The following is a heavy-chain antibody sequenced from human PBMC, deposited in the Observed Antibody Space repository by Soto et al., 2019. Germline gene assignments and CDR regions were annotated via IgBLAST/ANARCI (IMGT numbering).Heavy chain of an antibody. D-gene: IGHD3-3*01. J-gene: IGHJ5*02. CDR1: GFSLSNARMG. Sequence: QVTLKESGPVLVKPTETLTLTCTVSGFSLSNARMGVSWIHQPPGKALEWLAHIFSNDEKSYSTSLKSRLTISKDTSKSQVVLNMTNMDPVDTAIYYCARILGYYDFWSGYYRGGWFDPWGQGTLVTVSS. CDR3: ARILGYYDFWSGYYRGGWFDP. V-gene: IGHV2-26*01. CDR2: IFSNDEK.